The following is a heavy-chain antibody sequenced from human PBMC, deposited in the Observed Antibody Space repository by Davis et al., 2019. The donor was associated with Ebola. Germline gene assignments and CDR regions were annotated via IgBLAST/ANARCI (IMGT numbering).Heavy chain of an antibody. D-gene: IGHD6-19*01. J-gene: IGHJ3*02. CDR2: ISGSGGST. CDR3: RGIWLGDAFDI. CDR1: GFTFSSYA. V-gene: IGHV3-23*01. Sequence: GESLKISCAASGFTFSSYAMSWVRQAPGKGLEWVSAISGSGGSTYYADSVKGRFTISRDNSKNTLYLQMNSLRAEDTAVYYCRGIWLGDAFDIWGQGTMVTVSS.